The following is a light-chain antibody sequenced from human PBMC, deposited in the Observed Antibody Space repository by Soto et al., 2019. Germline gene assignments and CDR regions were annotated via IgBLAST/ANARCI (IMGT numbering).Light chain of an antibody. CDR3: LQYYNFSWT. CDR2: AAS. V-gene: IGKV1-39*01. J-gene: IGKJ1*01. Sequence: DIQMTQSPSSLSASVGDRVTITCRASQSISSYLNWYQQKPGKAPKLLIYAASSLQRGVPSRFSGSGSVTDFTLAITGLQYEDFATYSCLQYYNFSWTFGQGTKV. CDR1: QSISSY.